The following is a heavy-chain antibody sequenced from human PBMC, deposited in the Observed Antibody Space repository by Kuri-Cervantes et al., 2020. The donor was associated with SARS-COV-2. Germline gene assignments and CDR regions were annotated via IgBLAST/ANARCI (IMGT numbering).Heavy chain of an antibody. D-gene: IGHD2/OR15-2a*01. CDR2: IYPGDSDT. Sequence: GESLKISCKGSAYSFTSYWIGWVRQIPGKGLEWMGIIYPGDSDTRYSPSFQGQVTLSADKSISTAYLQWSSTNASDTAMYYLASPQFSSDGMDVWGQGTTVTVSS. J-gene: IGHJ6*02. CDR1: AYSFTSYW. V-gene: IGHV5-51*01. CDR3: ASPQFSSDGMDV.